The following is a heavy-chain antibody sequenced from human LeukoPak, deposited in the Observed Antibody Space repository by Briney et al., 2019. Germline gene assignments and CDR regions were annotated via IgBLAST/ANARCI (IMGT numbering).Heavy chain of an antibody. CDR3: ARGPLDYGGNSRFDY. CDR1: GGSISSYY. CDR2: IYTSGST. D-gene: IGHD4-23*01. J-gene: IGHJ4*02. Sequence: KPSGTLSLTCTVSGGSISSYYWSWIRQPAGKGLEWIGRIYTSGSTNYNPSLKSRVTMSVDTSKNQFSLKLSSVTAADTAVYYCARGPLDYGGNSRFDYWGQGTLVTVSS. V-gene: IGHV4-4*07.